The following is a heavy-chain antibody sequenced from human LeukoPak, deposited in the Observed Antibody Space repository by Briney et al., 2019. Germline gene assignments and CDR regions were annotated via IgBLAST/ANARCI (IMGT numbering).Heavy chain of an antibody. CDR3: AREARSGSYFDY. D-gene: IGHD1-26*01. CDR1: GGTISSYY. V-gene: IGHV4-4*07. J-gene: IGHJ4*02. CDR2: IYTSGST. Sequence: SETLSLTCTVSGGTISSYYWSWIRQPAGKGLEWIGRIYTSGSTNYNPSLKSRVTMSVDTSKNQFSLKLSSVTAADTAVYYCAREARSGSYFDYWGQGTLVTVSS.